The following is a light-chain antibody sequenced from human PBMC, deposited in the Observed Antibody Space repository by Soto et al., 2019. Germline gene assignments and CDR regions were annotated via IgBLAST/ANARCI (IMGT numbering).Light chain of an antibody. V-gene: IGKV1-5*01. CDR1: QSISSW. J-gene: IGKJ4*01. CDR2: DAS. Sequence: DIQMTQSPSTLSASVGDRVTITCRASQSISSWLAWYQQRPGRAPEVLIYDASSLESGVPSRFSGSGSGTEFTLTISSLQPDDVATYYCQQFTSYPVTFGGGTKVDIK. CDR3: QQFTSYPVT.